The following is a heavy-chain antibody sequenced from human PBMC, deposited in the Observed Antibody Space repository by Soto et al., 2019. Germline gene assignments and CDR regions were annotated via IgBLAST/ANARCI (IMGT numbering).Heavy chain of an antibody. CDR1: GFTFSSYA. J-gene: IGHJ6*02. Sequence: QGQLVESGGGVVQPGRSLRLSCAASGFTFSSYAMHWVRQAPGKGLEWVAVISYDGSNKYYADSVKGRFTISRDNSKNTLYLQMNSLRAEDTAVYYCARDGDNWNYWGYSYGMDVWGQGTTVTVSS. CDR2: ISYDGSNK. V-gene: IGHV3-30-3*01. D-gene: IGHD1-7*01. CDR3: ARDGDNWNYWGYSYGMDV.